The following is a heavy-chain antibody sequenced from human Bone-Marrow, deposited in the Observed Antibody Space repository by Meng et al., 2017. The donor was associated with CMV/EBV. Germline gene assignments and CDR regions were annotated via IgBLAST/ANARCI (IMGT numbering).Heavy chain of an antibody. J-gene: IGHJ4*02. D-gene: IGHD6-6*01. Sequence: GGSLRLSCAASGLTFGNYAMSWVRQAPGKGLEWVSYISSSSSTIYYADSVKGRFTISRDNAKNSLYLQMNSLRAEDTAVYYCARVLYSSSSPFDYWGQGTLVTFSS. V-gene: IGHV3-48*04. CDR2: ISSSSSTI. CDR1: GLTFGNYA. CDR3: ARVLYSSSSPFDY.